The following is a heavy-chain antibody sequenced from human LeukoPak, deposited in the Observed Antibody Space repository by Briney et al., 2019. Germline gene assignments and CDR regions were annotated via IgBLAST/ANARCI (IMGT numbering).Heavy chain of an antibody. Sequence: GGSLRLSCAASGFTFNDYALYWVRQAPGKGLEWVTLISYDGYDKSYADSVRGRFTISRDNSKNILYLQMDSLRAEDTSVYYCARWLVGVTDFWGQGTLVTVSS. V-gene: IGHV3-30-3*01. J-gene: IGHJ4*02. D-gene: IGHD6-19*01. CDR3: ARWLVGVTDF. CDR2: ISYDGYDK. CDR1: GFTFNDYA.